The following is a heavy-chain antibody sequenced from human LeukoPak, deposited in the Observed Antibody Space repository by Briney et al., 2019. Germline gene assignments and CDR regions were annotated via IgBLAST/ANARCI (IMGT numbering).Heavy chain of an antibody. V-gene: IGHV1-69*13. Sequence: ASVKVSCKASGGTFSSYAISWVRQAPGQGLEWMGGIIPIFGTANYAQKFQGRVMITADESTSTAYMELSSLRSEDTAVYYCARDGYVTIFGVVISDYYYGMDVWGQGTTVTVSS. D-gene: IGHD3-3*01. CDR2: IIPIFGTA. CDR3: ARDGYVTIFGVVISDYYYGMDV. CDR1: GGTFSSYA. J-gene: IGHJ6*02.